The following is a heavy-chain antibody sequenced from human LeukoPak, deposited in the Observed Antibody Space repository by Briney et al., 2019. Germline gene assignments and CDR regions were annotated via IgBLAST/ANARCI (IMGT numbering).Heavy chain of an antibody. V-gene: IGHV1-2*02. J-gene: IGHJ4*02. CDR1: GYTFTGYY. Sequence: ASVKVSCKASGYTFTGYYMHWVRQAPGQGLEWMGWINPNSGGTNYAQKFQGRVTMTRDTSISTAYMELSRLRSDDTAVYYSARGGDTAMATFDYWGQGTLVTVSS. D-gene: IGHD5-18*01. CDR3: ARGGDTAMATFDY. CDR2: INPNSGGT.